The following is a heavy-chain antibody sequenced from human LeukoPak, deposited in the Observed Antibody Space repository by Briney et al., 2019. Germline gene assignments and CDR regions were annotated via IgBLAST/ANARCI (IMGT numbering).Heavy chain of an antibody. CDR1: GGSISSGDYY. CDR3: ARDRVMGATFRYFDY. CDR2: IYYSGST. V-gene: IGHV4-30-4*01. Sequence: SQTLSLTCTVSGGSISSGDYYWSWIRQPPGKGLEWIGYIYYSGSTYYNPSLKSRVTISVDTSKNQFSLKLSSVTAADTAVYYCARDRVMGATFRYFDYWGQGTLVTVSS. D-gene: IGHD1-26*01. J-gene: IGHJ4*02.